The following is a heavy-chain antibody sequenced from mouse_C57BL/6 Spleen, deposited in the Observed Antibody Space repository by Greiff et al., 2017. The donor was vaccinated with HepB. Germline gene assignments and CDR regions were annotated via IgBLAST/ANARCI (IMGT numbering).Heavy chain of an antibody. D-gene: IGHD2-1*01. Sequence: QVQLKQSGAELVRPGSSVKLSCKASGYTFTSYWMHWVKQRPIQGLEWIGNIDPSDSETHYNQKFKDKATLTVDKSSSTAYMQLSSLTSEDSAVYYCASWGNFSMDYWGQGTSVTVSS. J-gene: IGHJ4*01. CDR3: ASWGNFSMDY. V-gene: IGHV1-52*01. CDR2: IDPSDSET. CDR1: GYTFTSYW.